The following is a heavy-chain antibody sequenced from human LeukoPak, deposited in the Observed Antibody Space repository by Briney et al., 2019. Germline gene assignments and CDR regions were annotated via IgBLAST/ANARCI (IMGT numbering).Heavy chain of an antibody. CDR2: ISSGSSTI. D-gene: IGHD2-21*02. J-gene: IGHJ3*02. CDR1: GFTFSSDA. V-gene: IGHV3-48*02. Sequence: HPGGSLRLSCAASGFTFSSDAMTWVRQAPGKGLEWVSYISSGSSTIYYADSVKGRFTISRDNAKNSLCLQMNSLRDEDTAVYYCARENIVVVTAIRDAFDIWGQGTMVTVSS. CDR3: ARENIVVVTAIRDAFDI.